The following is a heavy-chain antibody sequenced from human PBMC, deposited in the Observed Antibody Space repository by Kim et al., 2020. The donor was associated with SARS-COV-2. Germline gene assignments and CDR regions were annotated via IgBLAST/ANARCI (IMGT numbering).Heavy chain of an antibody. CDR1: GGSISSGGYY. D-gene: IGHD2-15*01. V-gene: IGHV4-31*03. CDR3: ARDSGGYCSGGSCYSSEGFDY. CDR2: IYYSGST. J-gene: IGHJ4*02. Sequence: SETLSLTCTVSGGSISSGGYYWSWIRQHPGKGLEWIGYIYYSGSTYYNPSLKSRVTISVDTSKNQFSLKLSSVTAADTAVYYCARDSGGYCSGGSCYSSEGFDYWGQGTLVTVSS.